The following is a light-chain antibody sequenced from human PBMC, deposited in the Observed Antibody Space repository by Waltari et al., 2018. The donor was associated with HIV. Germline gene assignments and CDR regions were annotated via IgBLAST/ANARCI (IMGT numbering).Light chain of an antibody. CDR3: ATWDGSLGGAYV. CDR2: RDN. J-gene: IGLJ1*01. CDR1: TPNGGSNF. V-gene: IGLV1-47*01. Sequence: QSVLTQPPSASGTPGQRATTSCSGTTPNGGSNFVSWYRQLPGTAPILLIYRDNRRPSGVPDRFSGSKSGASASLAISGLRSEDEADYYCATWDGSLGGAYVFGAGTKVSVL.